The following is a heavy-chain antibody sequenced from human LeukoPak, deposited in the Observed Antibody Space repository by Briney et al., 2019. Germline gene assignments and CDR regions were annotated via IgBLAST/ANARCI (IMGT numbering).Heavy chain of an antibody. CDR2: IIPIFGTA. CDR3: ARGFSDSSGYLARI. Sequence: SVKVSCKASGGTFSSYAISLVRQAPGRGLEWMGRIIPIFGTANYAQKFQGRVTITTDESTSTAYMELSSLRSEDTAVYYCARGFSDSSGYLARIWGQGTLVTVSS. V-gene: IGHV1-69*05. CDR1: GGTFSSYA. J-gene: IGHJ4*02. D-gene: IGHD3-22*01.